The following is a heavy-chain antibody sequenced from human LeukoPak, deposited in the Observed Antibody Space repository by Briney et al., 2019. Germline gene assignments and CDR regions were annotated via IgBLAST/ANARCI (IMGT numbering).Heavy chain of an antibody. CDR2: ISYDGSNK. V-gene: IGHV3-30-3*01. Sequence: GGSLRLSCAASGFTFSSYAMHWVRQAPGKGLEWVAVISYDGSNKYYADSVKGPFTISRDNSKNTLYLQMNSLRAEDTAVYYCARFFNAHDYWGQGTLVTVSS. CDR1: GFTFSSYA. CDR3: ARFFNAHDY. J-gene: IGHJ4*02.